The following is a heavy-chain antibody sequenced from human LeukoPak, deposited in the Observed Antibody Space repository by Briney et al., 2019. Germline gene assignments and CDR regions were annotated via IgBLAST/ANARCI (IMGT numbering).Heavy chain of an antibody. D-gene: IGHD6-6*01. CDR3: AKDHQPSSSLDCYFDY. J-gene: IGHJ4*02. V-gene: IGHV3-23*01. CDR2: ITDSGSTT. CDR1: GFTFSSYG. Sequence: GGSLRLSCAASGFTFSSYGMSWVRQAPGKGLEWVSSITDSGSTTYYADSVKGRFTISRDNSKNTLYLQMNSLRAEDTAVYYCAKDHQPSSSLDCYFDYWGQGTLVTVSS.